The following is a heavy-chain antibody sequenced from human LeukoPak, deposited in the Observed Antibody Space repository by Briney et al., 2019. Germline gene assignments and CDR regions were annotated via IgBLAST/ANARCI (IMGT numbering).Heavy chain of an antibody. J-gene: IGHJ4*02. CDR3: ARVGTEGYSYGHGWYFDY. D-gene: IGHD5-18*01. CDR1: GYTFTGYY. CDR2: INPNSGGT. V-gene: IGHV1-2*06. Sequence: GASVKVSCKASGYTFTGYYMHWVRQAPGQGLEWMGRINPNSGGTNYAQKFQGRVTMTRDTSISTAYMELSRLRSDDTAVYYCARVGTEGYSYGHGWYFDYWGQGTLVTVSS.